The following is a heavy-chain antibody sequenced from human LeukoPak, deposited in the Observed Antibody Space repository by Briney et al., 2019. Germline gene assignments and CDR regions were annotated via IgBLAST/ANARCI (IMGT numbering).Heavy chain of an antibody. D-gene: IGHD6-6*01. V-gene: IGHV1-46*01. CDR1: GYIFTNYY. Sequence: GASVKVSCKASGYIFTNYYIHWVRQAPGQGLEWMGMINPSGGTTDYAQNFQGRVTMTRDTSTRTVYMELSSLRFEDTAVYYCARSQITTARNDALDIWGQGTKVTVSS. CDR2: INPSGGTT. CDR3: ARSQITTARNDALDI. J-gene: IGHJ3*02.